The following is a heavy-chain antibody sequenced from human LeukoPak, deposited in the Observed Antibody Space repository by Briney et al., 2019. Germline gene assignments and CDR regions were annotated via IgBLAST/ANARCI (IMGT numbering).Heavy chain of an antibody. Sequence: GGSLRLSCAASGFTFSSYGMHWVRQAPGKGLEWVAVISYDGSNKYYADSVKGRFTISRDNSKNTLYLQMNSLRAEDTAVYYCAKNGGSYDGAFDIWGQGTMVTVSS. CDR2: ISYDGSNK. V-gene: IGHV3-30*18. CDR3: AKNGGSYDGAFDI. CDR1: GFTFSSYG. D-gene: IGHD1-26*01. J-gene: IGHJ3*02.